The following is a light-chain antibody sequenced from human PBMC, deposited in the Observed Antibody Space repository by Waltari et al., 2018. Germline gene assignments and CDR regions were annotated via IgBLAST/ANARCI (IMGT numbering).Light chain of an antibody. CDR1: RNLLYSPNNKDF. Sequence: DIVMTQSPDSLVVSLGERATIHCQSSRNLLYSPNNKDFLAWYQQKPGQPPKLLIYWASTRESGVPDRFTGSGSGTDFSLTISSLQAEDVAVYYCQQYYDTPYTFGQGTKLEIK. J-gene: IGKJ2*01. CDR3: QQYYDTPYT. V-gene: IGKV4-1*01. CDR2: WAS.